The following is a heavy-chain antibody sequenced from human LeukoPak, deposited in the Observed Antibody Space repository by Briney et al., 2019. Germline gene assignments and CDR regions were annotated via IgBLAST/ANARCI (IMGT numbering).Heavy chain of an antibody. D-gene: IGHD3/OR15-3a*01. V-gene: IGHV3-66*01. Sequence: PGGSLRLSCAASGFTVSSNYMSWVRQAPGKGLEWVSVIYSGGSTYYADSVKGRFTISRDNSKNTLYLQMNSLRAEDTAVYYCAKSPSDWLLYYWGQGTLVTVSS. CDR3: AKSPSDWLLYY. J-gene: IGHJ4*02. CDR2: IYSGGST. CDR1: GFTVSSNY.